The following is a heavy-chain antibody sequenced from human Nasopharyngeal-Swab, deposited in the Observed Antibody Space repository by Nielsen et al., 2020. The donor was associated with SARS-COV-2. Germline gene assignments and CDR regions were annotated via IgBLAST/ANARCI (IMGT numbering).Heavy chain of an antibody. V-gene: IGHV3-21*01. CDR3: ASVRLGYCSGGSCYSDYY. CDR2: ISSSSSYI. J-gene: IGHJ4*02. Sequence: GGSLRLSCAASGFTFSSYSMNWVRQAPGQGLEWVSSISSSSSYIYYADSVKGRFTISRDNAKNSLYLQMNSLRAEDTAVYYCASVRLGYCSGGSCYSDYYWGQGTLVTVSS. CDR1: GFTFSSYS. D-gene: IGHD2-15*01.